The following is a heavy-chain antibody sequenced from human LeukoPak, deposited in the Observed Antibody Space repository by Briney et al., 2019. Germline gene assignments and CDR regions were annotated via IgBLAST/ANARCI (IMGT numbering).Heavy chain of an antibody. Sequence: SETLSLTCTVSGGSISSGDYYWSWIRQPPGKGLEWIGYIYYSGSTYYNPSLKSRATISVDTSKNQFSLKLSSVTAADTAVYYCARGSHDFWSGYSPVDYWGQGTLVTVSS. V-gene: IGHV4-30-4*08. CDR1: GGSISSGDYY. CDR3: ARGSHDFWSGYSPVDY. D-gene: IGHD3-3*01. J-gene: IGHJ4*02. CDR2: IYYSGST.